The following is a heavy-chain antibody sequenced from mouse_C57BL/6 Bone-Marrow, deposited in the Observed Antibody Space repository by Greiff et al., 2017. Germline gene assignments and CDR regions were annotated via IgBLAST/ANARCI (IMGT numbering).Heavy chain of an antibody. CDR3: ASLLWLQDYAMDY. D-gene: IGHD2-2*01. CDR1: GYTFTSYG. CDR2: IYPRSGNT. V-gene: IGHV1-81*01. J-gene: IGHJ4*01. Sequence: QVQLQQSGAELARPGASVKLSCKASGYTFTSYGISWVKQRTGQGLEWIGEIYPRSGNTYYNEKFKGKATLTADKSSNTAYLQLSSLTSEDTAVYYCASLLWLQDYAMDYWGQGTSVTVSS.